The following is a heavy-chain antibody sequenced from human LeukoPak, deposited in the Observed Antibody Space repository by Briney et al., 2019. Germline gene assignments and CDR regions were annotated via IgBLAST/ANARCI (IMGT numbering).Heavy chain of an antibody. CDR2: INPSGGST. D-gene: IGHD3-16*01. CDR3: ARVSSGASMITFGGVLDY. Sequence: ASVKVSCKASGSTFTSYYMRWVRRAPGQGLEWMGIINPSGGSTSYAQKFQGRVTMTRDTSTSTVYMELSSLRSEDTAVYYCARVSSGASMITFGGVLDYWGQGTRVTVSS. CDR1: GSTFTSYY. V-gene: IGHV1-46*01. J-gene: IGHJ4*02.